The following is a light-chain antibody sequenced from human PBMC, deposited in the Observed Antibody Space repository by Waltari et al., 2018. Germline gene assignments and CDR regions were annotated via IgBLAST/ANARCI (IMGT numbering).Light chain of an antibody. CDR3: QQSYTTPMYT. V-gene: IGKV1-39*01. CDR2: AAS. Sequence: DIQMTQSPSSLSASVGDRVTITCRASQTSRNYLNWYQETPGKAPKLLIYAASNLESGVPSRFNGSGSGTDFTLTISGLQVEDFAAYYCQQSYTTPMYTFGQGTKLEIK. J-gene: IGKJ2*01. CDR1: QTSRNY.